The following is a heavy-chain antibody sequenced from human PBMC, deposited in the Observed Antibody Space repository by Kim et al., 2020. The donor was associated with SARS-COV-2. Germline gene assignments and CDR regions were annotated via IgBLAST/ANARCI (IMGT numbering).Heavy chain of an antibody. CDR1: GFAVYRFA. CDR2: ITNNNGKT. D-gene: IGHD6-19*01. V-gene: IGHV3-23*01. Sequence: GGSLRLSCAASGFAVYRFAMNWVSQAPGKGLEWISAITNNNGKTYYQDSVKGRFTISRDESKNIVYLHMNSLRVEDTAVYYCAKDHPSPGWPTFGDWGQG. J-gene: IGHJ4*02. CDR3: AKDHPSPGWPTFGD.